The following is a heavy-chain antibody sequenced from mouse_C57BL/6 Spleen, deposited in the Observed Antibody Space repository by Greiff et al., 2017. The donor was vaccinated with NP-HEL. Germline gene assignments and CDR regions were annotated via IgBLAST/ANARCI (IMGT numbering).Heavy chain of an antibody. Sequence: QVQLQQSGPELVKPGASVKISCKASGYAFSSSWMNWVKQRPGKGLEWIGRIYPGDGDTNYNGKFKGKATLTADKSSSTAYMQLSSLTSEDSAVYFCARSYYYGSSYEYFDVWGTGTTVTVSS. CDR1: GYAFSSSW. CDR3: ARSYYYGSSYEYFDV. J-gene: IGHJ1*03. D-gene: IGHD1-1*01. CDR2: IYPGDGDT. V-gene: IGHV1-82*01.